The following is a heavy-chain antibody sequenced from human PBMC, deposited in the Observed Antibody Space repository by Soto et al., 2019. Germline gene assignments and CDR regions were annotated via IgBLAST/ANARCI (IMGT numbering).Heavy chain of an antibody. D-gene: IGHD6-19*01. CDR3: ARQQDIAVAGIGYYFDY. Sequence: SETLSLTCTVSGGSISSYYWSWIRQPPGKGLEWIGYIYYSRSTNYNPSLKSRVTISVDTSKNQFSLKLSSVTAADTAVYYCARQQDIAVAGIGYYFDYWGQGTLVTGFS. CDR2: IYYSRST. J-gene: IGHJ4*01. CDR1: GGSISSYY. V-gene: IGHV4-59*08.